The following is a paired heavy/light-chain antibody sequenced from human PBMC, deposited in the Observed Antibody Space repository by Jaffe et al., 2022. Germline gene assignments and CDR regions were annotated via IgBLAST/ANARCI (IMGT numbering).Heavy chain of an antibody. J-gene: IGHJ5*02. CDR2: ISHNGNT. CDR3: ARTLIRGAMWWFDP. Sequence: QVQLQESGPGLVKPSETLSLTCAVSGGSINSPYYWVWIRQPPGKGLEWIASISHNGNTYYKPSLNSRLTISLDTSENQFSLKLSSVTAADTAVYFCARTLIRGAMWWFDPWGQGTLVTVSS. D-gene: IGHD3-10*01. V-gene: IGHV4-38-2*01. CDR1: GGSINSPYY.
Light chain of an antibody. Sequence: QSALTQPPSASGSPGQSLTISCTGTNGDIGAYNYVSWYQQHPGKAPKLMISEVNKRPSGVPDRFSGSKSGNTASLTVSGLQAEDEADYYCSSYAGFNNLIFGGGTKLTVL. CDR1: NGDIGAYNY. CDR2: EVN. V-gene: IGLV2-8*01. J-gene: IGLJ2*01. CDR3: SSYAGFNNLI.